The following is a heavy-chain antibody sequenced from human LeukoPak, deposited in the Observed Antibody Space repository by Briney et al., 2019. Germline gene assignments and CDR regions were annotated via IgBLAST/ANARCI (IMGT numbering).Heavy chain of an antibody. CDR1: GGSISSGSYY. CDR2: IYTSGST. CDR3: ARALRSSSWSENHVREYFQH. D-gene: IGHD6-13*01. V-gene: IGHV4-61*02. J-gene: IGHJ1*01. Sequence: SETLSLTCTVSGGSISSGSYYWSWIRQPAGKGLEWIGRIYTSGSTNYNPSLKSRVTISVDTSKNQFSLKLSSVTAADTAVYYCARALRSSSWSENHVREYFQHWGQGTLVTVSS.